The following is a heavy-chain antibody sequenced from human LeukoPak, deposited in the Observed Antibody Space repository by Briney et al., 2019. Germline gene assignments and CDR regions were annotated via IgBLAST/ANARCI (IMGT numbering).Heavy chain of an antibody. CDR2: ISYIGST. D-gene: IGHD4-17*01. Sequence: SETPSLTCAVSAASFSSHYWTWIRQSPGKGLEWIGYISYIGSTNYNPSLKSRVTISIDTSRNQFSLKLRSVTAADTAVYYCARDLVTVTKGFDIWGQGTMVSVSS. V-gene: IGHV4-59*11. CDR3: ARDLVTVTKGFDI. CDR1: AASFSSHY. J-gene: IGHJ3*02.